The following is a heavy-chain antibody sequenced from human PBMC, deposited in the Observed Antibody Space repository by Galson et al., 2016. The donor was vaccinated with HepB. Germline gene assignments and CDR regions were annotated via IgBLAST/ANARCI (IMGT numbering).Heavy chain of an antibody. CDR2: ISITSSYK. V-gene: IGHV3-21*01. CDR1: GFIFSSCS. D-gene: IGHD3-16*01. Sequence: SLRLSCAASGFIFSSCSMNWVRQAPGKGLEWVSFISITSSYKYYADSLKGRVTISRDNAKNSLYLQMNSLRAEDTAVYYCARPPEGDRRYFDLWGRGTLVTVSS. J-gene: IGHJ2*01. CDR3: ARPPEGDRRYFDL.